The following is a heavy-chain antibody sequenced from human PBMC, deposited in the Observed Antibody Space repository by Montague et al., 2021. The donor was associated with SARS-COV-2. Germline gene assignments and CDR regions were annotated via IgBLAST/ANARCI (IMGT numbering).Heavy chain of an antibody. CDR1: GFTFSSYG. V-gene: IGHV3-33*01. D-gene: IGHD3-3*01. CDR2: IWYDGSNK. J-gene: IGHJ6*02. Sequence: RLSWSASGFTFSSYGMHWVRQAPGKGLEWVAVIWYDGSNKYYADSVKGRFTISRDNSKNTLYLQMNSLRAEDTAVYYCARDGPYDFWSGYYHYYYGMDVWGQGTTVTVSS. CDR3: ARDGPYDFWSGYYHYYYGMDV.